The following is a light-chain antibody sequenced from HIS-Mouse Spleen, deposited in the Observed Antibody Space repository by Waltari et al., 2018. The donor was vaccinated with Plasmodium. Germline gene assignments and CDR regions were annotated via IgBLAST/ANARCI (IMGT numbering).Light chain of an antibody. V-gene: IGLV2-14*03. CDR1: SSDVGGYNY. CDR3: SSYTSSSTLV. CDR2: DVS. Sequence: QSALTQPASVSGSPGQSITISCTGTSSDVGGYNYVSWYQQPPGKAPKLMIYDVSNRPSGVSNRFSGAKSGNTASLTIYGLQAEDEADYYCSSYTSSSTLVFGGGTKLTVL. J-gene: IGLJ2*01.